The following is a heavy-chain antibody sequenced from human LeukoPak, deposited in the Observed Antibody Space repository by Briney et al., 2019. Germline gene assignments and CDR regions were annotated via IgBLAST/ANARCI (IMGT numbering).Heavy chain of an antibody. Sequence: PTETLSLTCTVSGGSISSGGYYWSWIRQHPGKGLEWIGYIYYSGSTYYNPSLKSRVTISVDTSKNQFSLKLSSVTAADTAVYYCARVSGADRGETLFDYWGQGTLVTVSS. CDR1: GGSISSGGYY. D-gene: IGHD3-10*01. CDR3: ARVSGADRGETLFDY. V-gene: IGHV4-31*03. J-gene: IGHJ4*02. CDR2: IYYSGST.